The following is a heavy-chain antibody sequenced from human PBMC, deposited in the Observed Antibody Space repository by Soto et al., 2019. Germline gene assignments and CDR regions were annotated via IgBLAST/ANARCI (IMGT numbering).Heavy chain of an antibody. D-gene: IGHD3-22*01. J-gene: IGHJ6*02. CDR2: INPNSSGT. V-gene: IGHV1-2*02. Sequence: QVQLVQSGAEVKKSGASVKVSCKASGYSLRSNYVHWVRQAPGQGLEWMGWINPNSSGTGYAQKFQGRVSMTRDASLTTAYMQLNRLTSDDTAVYYCARDLIVDGPDNYGMDVWGQGTTVTVSS. CDR1: GYSLRSNY. CDR3: ARDLIVDGPDNYGMDV.